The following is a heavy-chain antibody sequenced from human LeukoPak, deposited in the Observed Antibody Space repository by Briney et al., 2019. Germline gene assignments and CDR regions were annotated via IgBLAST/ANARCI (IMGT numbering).Heavy chain of an antibody. Sequence: ASVKVSCKASGSTFSSYAISWVRQAPGQGLEWMGRIIPILGIANYAQKFQGRVTITADKSTSTAYMELSSLRSEDTAVYYCARDRDDIVAIGRFDPWGQGTLVTVSS. J-gene: IGHJ5*02. CDR2: IIPILGIA. CDR1: GSTFSSYA. V-gene: IGHV1-69*04. D-gene: IGHD5-12*01. CDR3: ARDRDDIVAIGRFDP.